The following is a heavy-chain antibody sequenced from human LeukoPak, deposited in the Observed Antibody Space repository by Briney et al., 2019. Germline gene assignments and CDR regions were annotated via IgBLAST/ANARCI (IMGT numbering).Heavy chain of an antibody. CDR2: IIPIFGTA. V-gene: IGHV1-69*13. J-gene: IGHJ3*02. CDR3: ARDLAVASSDAFDI. CDR1: GDTITSYG. D-gene: IGHD6-19*01. Sequence: SVKVSCKASGDTITSYGIGWVRQAPGQGLEWMGGIIPIFGTANYAQKFQGRVTITADESTSTAYMELSSLRSEDTAVYYCARDLAVASSDAFDIWGQGTMVTVSS.